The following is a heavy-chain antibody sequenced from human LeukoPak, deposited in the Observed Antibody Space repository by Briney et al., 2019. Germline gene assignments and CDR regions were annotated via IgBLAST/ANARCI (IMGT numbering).Heavy chain of an antibody. CDR2: IYSGGST. CDR3: ARESGNYYGSGSYYV. V-gene: IGHV3-53*01. Sequence: GGSLRLSCAASGFTVSSNYMSWVRQAPGKGLEWVSDIYSGGSTYYADSVKGRFTISRDNSKNTLYLQMNSLRAEDTAVYYCARESGNYYGSGSYYVWGQGTLVTVSS. J-gene: IGHJ4*02. D-gene: IGHD3-10*01. CDR1: GFTVSSNY.